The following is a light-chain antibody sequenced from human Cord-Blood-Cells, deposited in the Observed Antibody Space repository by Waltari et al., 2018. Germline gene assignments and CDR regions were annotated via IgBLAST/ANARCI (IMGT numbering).Light chain of an antibody. Sequence: QSALTQPASVSGSPGQSSTISCTGTSSDVDGYNYVPWYQQHPGKAPKLKIYDLSNRPSGVSNRFSGSKSGNTASLTISGLQAEDEADYYCMSYTSSSTLVFGGGTKLTVL. CDR1: SSDVDGYNY. CDR3: MSYTSSSTLV. J-gene: IGLJ2*01. V-gene: IGLV2-14*01. CDR2: DLS.